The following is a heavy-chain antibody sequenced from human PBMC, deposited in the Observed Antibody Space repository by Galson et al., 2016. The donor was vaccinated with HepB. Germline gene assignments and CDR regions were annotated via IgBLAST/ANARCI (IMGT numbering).Heavy chain of an antibody. D-gene: IGHD2-15*01. Sequence: QSGAEVKKPGESLRISCKTSGYSFTSYWISWVRQMPGNGLEWMGRIDPSGSYTKYSPSFRGHVTISVDKSTSTAYLEFTSRKSSDNAMYYCARHCSGGSCYHPDYWGQGTLVTVSS. CDR3: ARHCSGGSCYHPDY. J-gene: IGHJ4*02. CDR1: GYSFTSYW. CDR2: IDPSGSYT. V-gene: IGHV5-10-1*01.